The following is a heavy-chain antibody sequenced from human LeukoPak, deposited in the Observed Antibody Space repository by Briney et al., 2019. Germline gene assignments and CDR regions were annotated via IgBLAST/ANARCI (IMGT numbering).Heavy chain of an antibody. CDR3: AKDTMVRGPQPDY. CDR1: GGSISSYY. CDR2: IFYSGST. V-gene: IGHV4-59*01. J-gene: IGHJ4*02. D-gene: IGHD3-10*01. Sequence: SETLSLTCTVSGGSISSYYWSWIRQPPGKGLEWIGYIFYSGSTNYNPSLKSRVTISVDTSKNQFSLKLSSVTAADTAVYYCAKDTMVRGPQPDYWGQGTLVTVSS.